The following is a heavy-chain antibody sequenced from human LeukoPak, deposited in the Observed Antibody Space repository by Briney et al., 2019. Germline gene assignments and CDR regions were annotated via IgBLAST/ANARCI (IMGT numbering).Heavy chain of an antibody. CDR1: GFTLSSYA. CDR2: FSYDGSTK. Sequence: GRSLRLSCAASGFTLSSYAMHWVRQAPGKGLEWVAVFSYDGSTKYYADSVKGRFTISRDNSKNTLYLQMNSLRPEDTAVYYCARRDCSGGSCYLAYWGQGTLVTVSS. CDR3: ARRDCSGGSCYLAY. D-gene: IGHD2-15*01. J-gene: IGHJ4*02. V-gene: IGHV3-30*03.